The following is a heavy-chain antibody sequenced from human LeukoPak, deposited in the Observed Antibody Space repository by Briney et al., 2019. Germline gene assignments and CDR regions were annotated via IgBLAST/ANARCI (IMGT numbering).Heavy chain of an antibody. CDR3: ARDLAGRRHPIDAFDI. Sequence: SVKVSCKASGYTFTGYYMHWVRQAPGQGLEWMGRIIPILGIANYAQKFQGRVTITADKSTSTAYMELSSLRSEDTAVYYCARDLAGRRHPIDAFDIWGQGTMVTVSS. J-gene: IGHJ3*02. V-gene: IGHV1-69*04. CDR1: GYTFTGYY. CDR2: IIPILGIA.